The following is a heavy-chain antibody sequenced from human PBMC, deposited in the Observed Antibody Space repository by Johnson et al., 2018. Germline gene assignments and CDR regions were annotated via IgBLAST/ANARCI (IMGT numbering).Heavy chain of an antibody. V-gene: IGHV3-30*18. CDR3: AKGHSPIPDNTMDDS. D-gene: IGHD3-10*01. CDR2: FSYDGVHT. Sequence: VQLLETGGGVVQXGGSLRLSCLTSGFPFSYYGMHWVRQAPGKGLEWVAVFSYDGVHTYYADSVKGRFTISRDNSKKPLYLQMNSLRDEETAVYFCAKGHSPIPDNTMDDSWGQGTLVTVSS. CDR1: GFPFSYYG. J-gene: IGHJ5*01.